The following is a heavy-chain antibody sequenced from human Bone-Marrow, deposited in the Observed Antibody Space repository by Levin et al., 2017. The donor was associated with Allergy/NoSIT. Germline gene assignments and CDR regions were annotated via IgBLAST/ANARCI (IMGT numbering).Heavy chain of an antibody. D-gene: IGHD3-3*01. Sequence: SVKVSCKASGGTFSTYAITWVRQAPGQGLEWMGGISPIFGPANYAQKFQGRLTITADESTRTAYMDLSNLRSDDTAVYYCAKALLDDASDSWGQGTLVTVSS. V-gene: IGHV1-69*13. CDR2: ISPIFGPA. CDR1: GGTFSTYA. J-gene: IGHJ4*02. CDR3: AKALLDDASDS.